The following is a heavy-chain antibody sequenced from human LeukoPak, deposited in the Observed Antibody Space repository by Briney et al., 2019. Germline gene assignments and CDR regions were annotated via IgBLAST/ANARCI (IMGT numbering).Heavy chain of an antibody. J-gene: IGHJ3*02. CDR3: ARILWFGELEAQNDAFDI. CDR2: IYYSGST. D-gene: IGHD3-10*01. CDR1: GGSISSYY. Sequence: SETLSLTCTVSGGSISSYYWSWIRQPPGKGLEWIGYIYYSGSTNYNPSLKSRVTISVDTSKNQSSLKLSSVTAADTAVYYCARILWFGELEAQNDAFDIWGQGTMVTVSS. V-gene: IGHV4-59*08.